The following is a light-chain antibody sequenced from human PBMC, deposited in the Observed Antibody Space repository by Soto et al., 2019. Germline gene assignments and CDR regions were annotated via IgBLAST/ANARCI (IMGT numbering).Light chain of an antibody. Sequence: DIQMTQYPSTLSGSVGDRVTITCRASQTISSWLAWYQQKPGKAPKLLIYKASTLKSGVPSRFSGSGSGTEFTLTISNLQNEDFAVYYCQQRSDWTWTFGQGTKVDIK. CDR2: KAS. CDR1: QTISSW. CDR3: QQRSDWTWT. V-gene: IGKV1-5*03. J-gene: IGKJ1*01.